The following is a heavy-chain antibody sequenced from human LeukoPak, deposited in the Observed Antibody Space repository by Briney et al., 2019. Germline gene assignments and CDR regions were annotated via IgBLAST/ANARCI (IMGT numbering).Heavy chain of an antibody. D-gene: IGHD3/OR15-3a*01. CDR1: GFTFSRYW. J-gene: IGHJ3*02. CDR2: INSDGSSA. CDR3: VLDLFSSFAFDI. V-gene: IGHV3-74*01. Sequence: GGSLRLSCAASGFTFSRYWMHWVRQAPGKGLLWVSRINSDGSSAYYADAVKGRFTTSRDNAKNALHLQMNSLTAEDTAVYYCVLDLFSSFAFDIWGQPRKVADSS.